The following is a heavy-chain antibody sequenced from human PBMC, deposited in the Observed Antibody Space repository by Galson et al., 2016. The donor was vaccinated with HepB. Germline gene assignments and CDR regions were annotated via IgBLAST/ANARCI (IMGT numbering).Heavy chain of an antibody. CDR1: GFPFHNYN. CDR2: IGGSSSNT. V-gene: IGHV3-21*01. J-gene: IGHJ2*01. CDR3: HSFSLDPVFDL. Sequence: SLRLSCAASGFPFHNYNMNWIRQAPGKGLEWVASIGGSSSNTYHAESVDGRFGISRDTAKQSIFLHMSDLRNEDTARYFCHSFSLDPVFDLWGPGTLVAVSS. D-gene: IGHD3/OR15-3a*01.